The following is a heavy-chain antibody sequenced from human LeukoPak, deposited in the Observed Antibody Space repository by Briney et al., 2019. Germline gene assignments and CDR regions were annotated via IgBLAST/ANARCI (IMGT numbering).Heavy chain of an antibody. V-gene: IGHV3-48*02. CDR2: ISGSGRTI. Sequence: GGSLRLSCAASGFPFSSYNMNCVRQAPGKGLEWVSYISGSGRTIDYADSVRGRFTISRDNAKDSLYLQMNSLRDEDTAVYYCARDRAWASDIWGQGTMVTVSS. CDR3: ARDRAWASDI. J-gene: IGHJ3*02. CDR1: GFPFSSYN. D-gene: IGHD3-10*01.